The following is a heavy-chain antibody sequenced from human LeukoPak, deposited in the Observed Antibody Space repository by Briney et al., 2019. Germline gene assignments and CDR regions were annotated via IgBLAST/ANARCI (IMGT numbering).Heavy chain of an antibody. V-gene: IGHV3-30*03. Sequence: GGSLRLSCVASGLTIGSRYMNWVRQAPGKGLEWVAVISYDGSNKYYADSVKGRFTISKDTSKNTLFLHLTSLRAEDTAMYYCAGAKESYYDKSGYFPLNYWGQGTLVTVSS. CDR1: GLTIGSRY. CDR2: ISYDGSNK. CDR3: AGAKESYYDKSGYFPLNY. D-gene: IGHD3-22*01. J-gene: IGHJ4*02.